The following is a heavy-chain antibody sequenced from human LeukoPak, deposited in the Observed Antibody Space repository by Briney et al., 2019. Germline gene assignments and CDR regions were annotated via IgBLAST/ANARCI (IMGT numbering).Heavy chain of an antibody. CDR3: ARAYKDRSLAGKKEFFQH. CDR1: GFTFDNYA. CDR2: ISWNSGTI. J-gene: IGHJ1*01. Sequence: GRSLRLSCAASGFTFDNYAMNWVRQVPGKGLEWISLISWNSGTIGYADSVKGRFTISRDNANFLYLQMNSLRAEDTALYYCARAYKDRSLAGKKEFFQHWGQGTLVTVSS. D-gene: IGHD6-19*01. V-gene: IGHV3-9*01.